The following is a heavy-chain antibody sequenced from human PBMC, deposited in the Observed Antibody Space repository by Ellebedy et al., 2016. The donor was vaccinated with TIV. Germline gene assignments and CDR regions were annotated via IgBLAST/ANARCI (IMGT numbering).Heavy chain of an antibody. Sequence: GGSLRLSCAASGFSFRSYWMSWVRQAPGKGLEWVANMRQDGNDKYYVDSVRGRFTISRDNAKNSLYLQMNSLRAEDTSVYYCATDGSYGDHLSPTHAFENWGQGTVVIVSS. D-gene: IGHD4-17*01. V-gene: IGHV3-7*01. CDR1: GFSFRSYW. CDR2: MRQDGNDK. J-gene: IGHJ3*02. CDR3: ATDGSYGDHLSPTHAFEN.